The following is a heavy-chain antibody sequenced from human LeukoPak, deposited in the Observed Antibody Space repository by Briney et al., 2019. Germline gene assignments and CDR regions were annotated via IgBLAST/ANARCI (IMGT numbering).Heavy chain of an antibody. CDR1: GXTVSNNY. CDR2: IYSGGGT. CDR3: ARGKYSFDY. J-gene: IGHJ4*02. Sequence: GGSLRLSCAASGXTVSNNYMSWVRQALGKGLEWVSVIYSGGGTYYGDSVRGRFTISRDNSKSTLYLQMNSLRAEDTAVYYCARGKYSFDYWGQGTLVTVSS. V-gene: IGHV3-66*01.